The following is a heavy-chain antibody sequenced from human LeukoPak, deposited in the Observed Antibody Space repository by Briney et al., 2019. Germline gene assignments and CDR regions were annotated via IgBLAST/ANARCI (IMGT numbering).Heavy chain of an antibody. CDR2: INPNSGGT. CDR3: ARVVVVDEYYFDY. CDR1: GYTFTGYY. D-gene: IGHD2-2*01. J-gene: IGHJ4*02. Sequence: ASVKVSCKASGYTFTGYYMHWVRQASGQGLEWMGWINPNSGGTNYAQKFQGRVTMTRDTSISTAYMELSRLRSDDTAVYYCARVVVVDEYYFDYWGQGTLVTVSS. V-gene: IGHV1-2*02.